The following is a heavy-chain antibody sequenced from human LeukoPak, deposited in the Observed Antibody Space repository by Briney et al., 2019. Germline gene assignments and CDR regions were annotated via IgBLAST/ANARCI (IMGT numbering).Heavy chain of an antibody. CDR3: ARVPEDDYYDSSGYSDY. D-gene: IGHD3-22*01. V-gene: IGHV4-59*01. J-gene: IGHJ4*02. CDR2: IYYSGST. Sequence: SETLSLTCTVSGGSISSYYWSWIRQPPGKGLEWIGYIYYSGSTNYNPSLKSRVTISVDTSKNQSSLKLSSVTAADTAVYYCARVPEDDYYDSSGYSDYWGQGTLVTVSS. CDR1: GGSISSYY.